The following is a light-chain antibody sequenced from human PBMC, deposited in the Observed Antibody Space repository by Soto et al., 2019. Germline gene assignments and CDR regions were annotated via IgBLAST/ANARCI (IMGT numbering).Light chain of an antibody. CDR2: GAS. Sequence: EIVMTQSPATLSVSLGERATLSCRASQSVSSNLAWYQQKPGQAPRLLIYGASSRASGIPSRFSGSGSGTEFTLTISSLQSEDFAVYYCQQYNSWPPLTFGGGTKVDIK. CDR1: QSVSSN. V-gene: IGKV3-15*01. J-gene: IGKJ4*01. CDR3: QQYNSWPPLT.